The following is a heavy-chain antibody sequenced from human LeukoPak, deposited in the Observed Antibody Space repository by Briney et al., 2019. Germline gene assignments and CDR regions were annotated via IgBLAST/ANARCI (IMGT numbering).Heavy chain of an antibody. V-gene: IGHV3-23*01. J-gene: IGHJ4*02. CDR2: ISGSGGST. Sequence: GGSLRLSCAASGFTFSSYAMSWVRQAPGKGLERVSAISGSGGSTYYADSVKGRFTIPRDNSKNTLYLQMNSLRAEDTAVYYCAKGTLGIRMYYFDYWGQGTLVTVSS. D-gene: IGHD2-2*01. CDR1: GFTFSSYA. CDR3: AKGTLGIRMYYFDY.